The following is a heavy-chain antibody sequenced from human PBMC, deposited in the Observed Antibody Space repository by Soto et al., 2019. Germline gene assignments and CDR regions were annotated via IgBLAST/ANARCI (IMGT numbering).Heavy chain of an antibody. V-gene: IGHV5-51*01. CDR1: VYSITSDW. Sequence: GESLKISCTASVYSITSDWLAWLRQMPGQGLEWMGIIFPDDSDTRYSPSFQGQVTISADKSISTAYVQWSSLKASDTAMYYCTRGGVATRTFDYWGQGTLVT. D-gene: IGHD3-3*01. CDR3: TRGGVATRTFDY. CDR2: IFPDDSDT. J-gene: IGHJ4*02.